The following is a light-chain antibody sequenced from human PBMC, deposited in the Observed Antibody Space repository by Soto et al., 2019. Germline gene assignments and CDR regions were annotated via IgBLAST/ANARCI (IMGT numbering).Light chain of an antibody. V-gene: IGKV1-5*03. Sequence: DIQMTQSPSTLSGSVGDRVTITCRASQTISSWLAWYQQKPGKAPKLLIYKASTLKSGVPSRFSGSGAGTEFPLTISRLPPDDFATYYCQLYNSYSEAFGQGTKVELK. CDR3: QLYNSYSEA. CDR1: QTISSW. CDR2: KAS. J-gene: IGKJ1*01.